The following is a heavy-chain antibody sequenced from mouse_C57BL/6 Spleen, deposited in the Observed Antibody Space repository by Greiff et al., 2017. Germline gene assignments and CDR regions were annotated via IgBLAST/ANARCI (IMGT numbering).Heavy chain of an antibody. CDR2: IDPSDSYT. Sequence: QVQLQQPGAELVMPGASVKLSCKASGYTFTSYWMHWVKQRPGQGLEWIGEIDPSDSYTNYNQKFKGKSTLTVDKSSSTAYMQLSSLTSEDSAVYYCARRVSALHGSSPYWYFDVWGTGTTVTVSA. J-gene: IGHJ1*03. CDR1: GYTFTSYW. D-gene: IGHD1-1*01. V-gene: IGHV1-69*01. CDR3: ARRVSALHGSSPYWYFDV.